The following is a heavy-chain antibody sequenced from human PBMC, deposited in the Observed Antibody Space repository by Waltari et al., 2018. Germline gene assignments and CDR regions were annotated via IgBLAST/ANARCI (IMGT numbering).Heavy chain of an antibody. CDR1: GYTFSNYD. CDR3: ARAVRYQLLSDF. CDR2: TNPNSGNL. D-gene: IGHD2-2*01. Sequence: QVQLVQSGAEVKNPGASVQLSCKTSGYTFSNYDVSWVRQAPGRGLKWMGWTNPNSGNLGFAQGFQGRVICTADTSTTTAYMELTNLRSDDTAIYFCARAVRYQLLSDFWGQGTLVTVSS. V-gene: IGHV1-8*03. J-gene: IGHJ4*02.